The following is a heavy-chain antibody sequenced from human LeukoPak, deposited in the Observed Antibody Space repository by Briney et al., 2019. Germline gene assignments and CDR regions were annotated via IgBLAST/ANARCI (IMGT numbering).Heavy chain of an antibody. CDR2: ISGSGGST. J-gene: IGHJ4*02. D-gene: IGHD3-3*01. Sequence: GGSLRLSCAASGFTFSSYAMSWVRQAPGKGLEWVSAISGSGGSTYYADSVKGRFTISRDNSKNTLYLQMNSLRAEDTAVYYCAKDLPSDDFWSGLNWDYWGQGTLVTVSS. CDR1: GFTFSSYA. CDR3: AKDLPSDDFWSGLNWDY. V-gene: IGHV3-23*01.